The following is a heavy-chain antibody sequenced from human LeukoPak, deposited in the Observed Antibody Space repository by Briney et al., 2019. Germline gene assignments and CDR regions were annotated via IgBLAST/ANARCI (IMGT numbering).Heavy chain of an antibody. J-gene: IGHJ3*02. Sequence: GASVRVSCKASGYRFTSYGISWVRQAPGQGLEWMGWISGYNGNTNYGQKIQGRVTMTTDTSTSTAYMELRSLRSDDTAVYYCARASRVYYDSSGYYPKDDAFDIWGQGTMVTVSA. D-gene: IGHD3-22*01. CDR3: ARASRVYYDSSGYYPKDDAFDI. V-gene: IGHV1-18*01. CDR2: ISGYNGNT. CDR1: GYRFTSYG.